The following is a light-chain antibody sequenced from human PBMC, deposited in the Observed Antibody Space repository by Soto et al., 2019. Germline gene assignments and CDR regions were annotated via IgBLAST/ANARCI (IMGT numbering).Light chain of an antibody. Sequence: DFQLTQSPSFLSASVGERVTITCRASQGSSSYLAWFQQKPGKAPKLLIYAAFTLQSGVPSRFSGSGSGTDFTLTISSLQPEDFATYYCQQLNDFSITFGQGTRLEIK. CDR2: AAF. CDR3: QQLNDFSIT. CDR1: QGSSSY. V-gene: IGKV1-9*01. J-gene: IGKJ5*01.